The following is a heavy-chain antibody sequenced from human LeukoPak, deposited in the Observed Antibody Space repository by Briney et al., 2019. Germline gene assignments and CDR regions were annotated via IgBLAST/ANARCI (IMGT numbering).Heavy chain of an antibody. J-gene: IGHJ4*02. CDR1: GFTFDDYS. D-gene: IGHD6-6*01. CDR2: ISSSSSYI. Sequence: PGGSLRLSCAASGFTFDDYSMNWVRQAPGKGLEWVSSISSSSSYIYYADSVKGRFTISRDNAKNSLYLQMNSLRAEDTAVYYCARVRYSSSSPFDYWGQGTLVTVSS. CDR3: ARVRYSSSSPFDY. V-gene: IGHV3-21*01.